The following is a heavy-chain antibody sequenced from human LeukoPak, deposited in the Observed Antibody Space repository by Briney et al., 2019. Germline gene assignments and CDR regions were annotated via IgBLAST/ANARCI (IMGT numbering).Heavy chain of an antibody. V-gene: IGHV1-18*01. Sequence: ASVKVSCKTSGYTFTNHGISWVRQAPGQGLEWMGWISGYNGNTNYVQKFRGRITMTTDTSTSTAYLQPRSLSSDDTALHYCARDLSLGRHDDGEPFDSWGQGTLVTVSS. CDR3: ARDLSLGRHDDGEPFDS. D-gene: IGHD4-17*01. CDR2: ISGYNGNT. J-gene: IGHJ4*02. CDR1: GYTFTNHG.